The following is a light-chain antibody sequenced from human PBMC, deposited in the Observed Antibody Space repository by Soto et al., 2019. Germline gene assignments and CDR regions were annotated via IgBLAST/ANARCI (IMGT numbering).Light chain of an antibody. J-gene: IGLJ1*01. Sequence: QSALTQPRSVSGSPGQSVTISCTGTSSDVGGYNYVSWYQQHPVKAPKLMIYDVSKRPSGVPDRFSGSKSGNTASLTISGLQAEDEADYYCCSYAGSYKVFGTGTKLTVL. CDR1: SSDVGGYNY. CDR2: DVS. V-gene: IGLV2-11*01. CDR3: CSYAGSYKV.